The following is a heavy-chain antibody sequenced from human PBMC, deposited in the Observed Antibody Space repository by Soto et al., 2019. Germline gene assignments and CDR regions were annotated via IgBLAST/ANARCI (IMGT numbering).Heavy chain of an antibody. CDR3: TGHTVDY. CDR2: TRSKAHSYAT. D-gene: IGHD4-4*01. J-gene: IGHJ4*02. V-gene: IGHV3-73*02. CDR1: GFSFSDSA. Sequence: EVQLVESGGGLVQPGGSLKLSCAASGFSFSDSAIHWVRQASGKGLEWVGRTRSKAHSYATAFAASVKGRFTISRDDSTDTVYLQMNSLKTEGTAVYYGTGHTVDYWGQGTLVTVSS.